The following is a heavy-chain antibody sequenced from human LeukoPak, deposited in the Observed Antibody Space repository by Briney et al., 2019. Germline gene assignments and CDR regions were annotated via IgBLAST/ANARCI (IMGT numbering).Heavy chain of an antibody. J-gene: IGHJ4*02. CDR1: GGTFSSYA. D-gene: IGHD4-17*01. Sequence: SVKVSCRASGGTFSSYAISWVRQAPGQGLEWMGGIIPIFGTANYAQKFQGRVTITADESTSTAYMELSSLRSEDTAVYYCAGVDYGDYTPYFDYWGQGTLVTVSS. CDR2: IIPIFGTA. CDR3: AGVDYGDYTPYFDY. V-gene: IGHV1-69*13.